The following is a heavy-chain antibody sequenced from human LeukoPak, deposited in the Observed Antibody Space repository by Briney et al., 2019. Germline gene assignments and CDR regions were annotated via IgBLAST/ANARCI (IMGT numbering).Heavy chain of an antibody. D-gene: IGHD2-15*01. Sequence: GGSLRLSCAASGFTFSSYAMHWVRQAPGKGLEYVSAISSNGGSTYYANSVKGRFTISRDNSKNTLYLQMGSLRAEDMAVYYCARAGLYCSGGSCYYDALDIWGQGTMVTVSS. V-gene: IGHV3-64*01. CDR3: ARAGLYCSGGSCYYDALDI. CDR2: ISSNGGST. J-gene: IGHJ3*02. CDR1: GFTFSSYA.